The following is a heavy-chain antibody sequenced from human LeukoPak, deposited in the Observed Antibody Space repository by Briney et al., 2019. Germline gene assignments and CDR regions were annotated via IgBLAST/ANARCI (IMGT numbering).Heavy chain of an antibody. CDR1: GFTFSSYA. V-gene: IGHV3-23*01. Sequence: PGGSLRLSCAASGFTFSSYAMSWVRQAPGKGLEWVSAISGSGESTNYADSVKGRFTMSRGNSRNMLYLQMNSLRDEDTAKYYCAKTVSGSYSYQGGDYWGQGTLVTVSS. D-gene: IGHD3-16*02. J-gene: IGHJ4*02. CDR3: AKTVSGSYSYQGGDY. CDR2: ISGSGEST.